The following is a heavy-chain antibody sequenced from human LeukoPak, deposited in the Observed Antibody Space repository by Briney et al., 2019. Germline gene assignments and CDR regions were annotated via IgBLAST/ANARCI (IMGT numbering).Heavy chain of an antibody. V-gene: IGHV4-59*01. Sequence: SETLSLTCTVSGGSISSYYWSWIRQPPGKGLEWIGYIYYSGSTNYNPSLKSRVTISVDTSKNQFSLKLSSVTAADTAVYYCATLARGYCSSTSCYSFDYWGQGTPVTVSS. CDR2: IYYSGST. J-gene: IGHJ4*02. D-gene: IGHD2-2*01. CDR1: GGSISSYY. CDR3: ATLARGYCSSTSCYSFDY.